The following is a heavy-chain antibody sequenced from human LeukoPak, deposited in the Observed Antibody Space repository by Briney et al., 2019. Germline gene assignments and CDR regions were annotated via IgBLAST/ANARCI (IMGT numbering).Heavy chain of an antibody. CDR3: AKGGDYGDYDATPFDY. CDR1: GFTFSSYA. V-gene: IGHV3-23*01. D-gene: IGHD4-17*01. J-gene: IGHJ4*02. Sequence: GGSLRLSCAASGFTFSSYALIWVRQAPGKGLEWVSGISSSGDSTYYADSVKGRFTISRDYSKSTLSLQMNSLWAEDTAVYYCAKGGDYGDYDATPFDYWGQGTLVTVSS. CDR2: ISSSGDST.